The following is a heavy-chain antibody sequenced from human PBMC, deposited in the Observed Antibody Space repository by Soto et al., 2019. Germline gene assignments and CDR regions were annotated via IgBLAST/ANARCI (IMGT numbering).Heavy chain of an antibody. V-gene: IGHV3-53*01. CDR3: ARGADTAMVTFWFDY. J-gene: IGHJ4*02. Sequence: PGGSLRLSCAASGFTVSSNYMSWVRQAPGKGLEWVSVIYSGGSTYYADSVKGRFTISRDNSKNTLYLQMNSLRAEDTAVYYCARGADTAMVTFWFDYWGQGTLVTV. CDR2: IYSGGST. D-gene: IGHD5-18*01. CDR1: GFTVSSNY.